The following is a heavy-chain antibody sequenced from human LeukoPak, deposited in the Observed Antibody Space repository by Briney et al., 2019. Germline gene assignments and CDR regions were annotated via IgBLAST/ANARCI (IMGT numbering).Heavy chain of an antibody. Sequence: PGMSLTLSCAVSGCSFNTYGLHWVRQAPGKGLEWVAVIGYDGSEKYYADSVKGRFTIPRDNSKNTLYMQMNSLRAEDTALYYCAREIFSGSYAYYYGMDVWGQGTTVTVSS. V-gene: IGHV3-33*01. CDR2: IGYDGSEK. D-gene: IGHD1-26*01. J-gene: IGHJ6*02. CDR3: AREIFSGSYAYYYGMDV. CDR1: GCSFNTYG.